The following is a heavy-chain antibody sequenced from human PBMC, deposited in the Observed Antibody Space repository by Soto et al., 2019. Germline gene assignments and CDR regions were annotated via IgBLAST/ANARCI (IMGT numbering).Heavy chain of an antibody. CDR3: ARGVAAAGTNFDY. D-gene: IGHD6-13*01. J-gene: IGHJ4*02. CDR2: IYYSGST. V-gene: IGHV4-39*01. CDR1: GGSISSSSYY. Sequence: SETLSLTCTVSGGSISSSSYYWGWIRQPPGKGLEWIGSIYYSGSTYYNPSLKSRVTISVDTSKNQFSLKLSSVTAADMAVYYCARGVAAAGTNFDYWGQGTLVTVSS.